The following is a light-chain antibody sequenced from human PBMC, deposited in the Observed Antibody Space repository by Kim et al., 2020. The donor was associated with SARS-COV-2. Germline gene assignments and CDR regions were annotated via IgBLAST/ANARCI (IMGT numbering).Light chain of an antibody. CDR2: DAS. V-gene: IGKV1-33*01. CDR3: QQYESLPLT. CDR1: QDITNF. Sequence: DIQMTQSPSSLSASVGDRVTITCRASQDITNFLNWYQVKPGKAPKLLIYDASNLQTGVPSRVSGSGSGTDFIFTISSLQPEDIATYYCQQYESLPLTFGGGTKVEI. J-gene: IGKJ4*01.